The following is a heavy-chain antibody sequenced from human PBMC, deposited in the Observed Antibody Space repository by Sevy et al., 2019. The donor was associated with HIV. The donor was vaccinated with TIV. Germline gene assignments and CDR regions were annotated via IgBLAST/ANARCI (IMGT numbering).Heavy chain of an antibody. CDR2: INPNSGGT. V-gene: IGHV1-2*02. D-gene: IGHD2-15*01. CDR1: GYTFTGYY. Sequence: GPVMVSCKASGYTFTGYYMHWVRQAPGQGLEWMGWINPNSGGTNYAQKFQGRVTMTRDTSISTAYMELSRLRSDDTAVYYCARERVYCSGGSCKPGGWFDPWGQGTLVTVSS. CDR3: ARERVYCSGGSCKPGGWFDP. J-gene: IGHJ5*02.